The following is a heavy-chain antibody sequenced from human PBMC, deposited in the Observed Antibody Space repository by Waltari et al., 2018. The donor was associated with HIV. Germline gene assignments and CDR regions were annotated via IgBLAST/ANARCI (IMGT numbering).Heavy chain of an antibody. Sequence: QVQLEQSGPGLVKPSQTLPVSCGISGDSLSSNTAAWNWIRMSPSRGLERLGSPYRRSEWHHDYAVPLHGRLCLEANRYHNRFTMHLNSVTPEDTAIYFCARDGFGFDFWGQGTLVTVS. D-gene: IGHD3-10*01. CDR2: PYRRSEWHH. J-gene: IGHJ4*02. CDR3: ARDGFGFDF. V-gene: IGHV6-1*02. CDR1: GDSLSSNTAA.